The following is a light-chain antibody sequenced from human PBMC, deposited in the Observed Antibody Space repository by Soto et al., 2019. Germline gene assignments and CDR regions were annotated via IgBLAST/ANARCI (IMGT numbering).Light chain of an antibody. CDR3: GTWDSSLSAEV. CDR1: SSNIGNNY. J-gene: IGLJ2*01. CDR2: DNN. V-gene: IGLV1-51*01. Sequence: QSVLTQPPSVSASPGQTVTISCSGSSSNIGNNYVSSYQQLPGTATKLLIYDNNKRPSGLPDRFSCSTSGTSATLGITGLQHGDEADYYCGTWDSSLSAEVFGGGTKLTVL.